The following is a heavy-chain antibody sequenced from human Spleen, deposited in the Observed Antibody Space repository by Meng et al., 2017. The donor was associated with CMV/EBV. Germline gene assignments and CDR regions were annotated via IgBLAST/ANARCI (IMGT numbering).Heavy chain of an antibody. J-gene: IGHJ4*02. CDR1: GFTFNDFG. D-gene: IGHD1-26*01. CDR3: AKSIVKGGTGHFDS. CDR2: VNWNGAKT. Sequence: GESLKISCAASGFTFNDFGLMWVRQVPGKGLEWVAGVNWNGAKTGYADSVRGRFTISRDNSKNTLYIQVNSLRTEDTAVYYCAKSIVKGGTGHFDSWGQGTLVTVSS. V-gene: IGHV3-20*04.